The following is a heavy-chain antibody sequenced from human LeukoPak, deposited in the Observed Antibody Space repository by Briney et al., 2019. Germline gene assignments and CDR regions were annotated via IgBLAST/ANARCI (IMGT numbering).Heavy chain of an antibody. J-gene: IGHJ2*01. D-gene: IGHD6-6*01. CDR3: AGGRDSSPYWYFDL. CDR1: GGSISSGGYY. CDR2: IYHSGST. Sequence: SQTLSLTCTVSGGSISSGGYYWSWIRQPPGKGLEWIGYIYHSGSTYYNPSLKSRVTISVDRSKNQFSLKLSSVTAADTAVYYCAGGRDSSPYWYFDLWGRGTLVTVSS. V-gene: IGHV4-30-2*01.